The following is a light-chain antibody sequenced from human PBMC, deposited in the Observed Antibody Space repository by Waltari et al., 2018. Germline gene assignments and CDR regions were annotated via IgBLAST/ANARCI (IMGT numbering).Light chain of an antibody. CDR3: SSYASSSTFI. V-gene: IGLV2-14*01. CDR1: SSDIGGYNR. Sequence: LTQSPSVSGSPGQSVTISCTGTSSDIGGYNRVSWYQQHPGKAPKLMIYEVSNRPSGVSDRFSGSKSGNTASLIISGLQAEDEADYYCSSYASSSTFIFGAGTRLTVL. CDR2: EVS. J-gene: IGLJ1*01.